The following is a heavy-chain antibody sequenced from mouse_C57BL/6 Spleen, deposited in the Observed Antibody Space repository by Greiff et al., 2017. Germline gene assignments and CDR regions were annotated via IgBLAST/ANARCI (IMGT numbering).Heavy chain of an antibody. CDR3: ARSDYGNYDARDY. CDR2: LNPNNGGT. CDR1: GYTFTDYY. D-gene: IGHD2-1*01. J-gene: IGHJ4*01. V-gene: IGHV1-26*01. Sequence: EVQLQQSGPELVKPGASVKISCKASGYTFTDYYMNWVKQSHGKSLEWIGDLNPNNGGTSYNQKFKGKATVTVDKSSSTAYMELRSLTSEDSAGYYSARSDYGNYDARDYWGQGTSVTVSS.